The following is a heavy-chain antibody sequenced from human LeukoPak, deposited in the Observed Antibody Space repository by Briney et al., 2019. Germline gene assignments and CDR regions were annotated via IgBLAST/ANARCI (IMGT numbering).Heavy chain of an antibody. D-gene: IGHD5-24*01. CDR2: IYHNGRT. CDR3: ARTSGYIGLVDY. V-gene: IGHV4-59*01. Sequence: SETLSLTCTVSGGSISSYYWSWIRQPPGKGLDWIGFIYHNGRTDYNPSLKSRVTISADTSKNQFSLKLSSVTAADTAVYYCARTSGYIGLVDYWGQGTLVTVSS. J-gene: IGHJ4*02. CDR1: GGSISSYY.